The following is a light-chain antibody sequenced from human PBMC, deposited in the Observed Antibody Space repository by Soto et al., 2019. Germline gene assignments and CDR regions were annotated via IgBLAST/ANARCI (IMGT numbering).Light chain of an antibody. CDR2: SNN. CDR1: SSNIGRNT. J-gene: IGLJ3*02. V-gene: IGLV1-44*01. Sequence: QSVLTQPPSASGTPGQRVTISCSGSSSNIGRNTVNWDQQLPGTAPKLLIHSNNQRPSGVPDRFSGSKSGTSASLAISGLQSEDEADYDCAAWDDSLNGVVFGGGTKLTVL. CDR3: AAWDDSLNGVV.